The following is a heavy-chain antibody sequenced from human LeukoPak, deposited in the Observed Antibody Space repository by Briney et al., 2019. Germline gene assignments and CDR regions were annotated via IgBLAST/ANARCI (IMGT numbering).Heavy chain of an antibody. CDR2: ISPYFGHT. V-gene: IGHV1-18*01. CDR3: AREVNGEWFDP. J-gene: IGHJ5*02. Sequence: ASVKVSCKASGGTFSSYAISWVRQAPGQGLEWMGWISPYFGHTNYEPKLQGRVTMTTDTSTSTAYMELRSLRSDDTAVYYCAREVNGEWFDPWGQGTLVTVSS. CDR1: GGTFSSYA. D-gene: IGHD1-1*01.